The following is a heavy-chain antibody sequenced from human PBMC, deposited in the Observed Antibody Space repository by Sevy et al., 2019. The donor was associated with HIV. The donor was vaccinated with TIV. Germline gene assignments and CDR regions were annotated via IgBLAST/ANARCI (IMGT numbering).Heavy chain of an antibody. Sequence: GESLKISCKGSGYSFTSYWIGWVRQMPGKGLEWMGIIYPGDSDTRYSPSFQGQVTISADKSIGTAYLQWSSLKASDTAMYYCARQTDYYGSGRNHAFDIWGQGTMVTVSS. CDR2: IYPGDSDT. D-gene: IGHD3-10*01. V-gene: IGHV5-51*01. CDR3: ARQTDYYGSGRNHAFDI. J-gene: IGHJ3*02. CDR1: GYSFTSYW.